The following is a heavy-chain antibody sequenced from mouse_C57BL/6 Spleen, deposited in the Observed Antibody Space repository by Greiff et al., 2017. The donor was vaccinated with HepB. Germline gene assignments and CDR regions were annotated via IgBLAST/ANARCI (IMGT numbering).Heavy chain of an antibody. V-gene: IGHV3-5*01. CDR3: ARDGGKFITTVVFDY. CDR2: IYYSGTI. Sequence: EVKLVESGPGLVKPSQTVFLTCTVTGISITTGNYRWSWIRQFPGNKLEWIGYIYYSGTITYNPSLTSRTTITRDTPKNQFFLEMNSLTAEDTATYYCARDGGKFITTVVFDYWGQGTTLTVSS. D-gene: IGHD1-1*01. CDR1: GISITTGNYR. J-gene: IGHJ2*01.